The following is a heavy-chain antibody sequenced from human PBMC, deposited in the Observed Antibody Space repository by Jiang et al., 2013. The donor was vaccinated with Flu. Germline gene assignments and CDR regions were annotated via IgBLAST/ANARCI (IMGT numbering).Heavy chain of an antibody. CDR1: GGSINNYY. V-gene: IGHV4-59*01. CDR3: ARPGHIVVVTAIRTGAFDI. Sequence: LLKPSETLSLTCTVSGGSINNYYWSWIRQPPGKGLEWIGYIYYTGSTNYNPSLKSRVTISVDTSKNQFSLKLSSVTAADTAVYYCARPGHIVVVTAIRTGAFDIWGQGTMVTVSS. CDR2: IYYTGST. J-gene: IGHJ3*02. D-gene: IGHD2-21*02.